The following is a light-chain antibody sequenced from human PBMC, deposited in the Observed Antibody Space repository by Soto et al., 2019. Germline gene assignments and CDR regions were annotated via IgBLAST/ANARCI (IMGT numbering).Light chain of an antibody. V-gene: IGKV3-20*01. J-gene: IGKJ1*01. Sequence: EIVLTQSPGTLSLSPGERATLSCRASQSIRSHYLARYHQKPGQAPRLLPFGANNRAPGIPDRISGSKSGTDFTLRISRLEPEDFAVSYCQPYGSSVTFGQGTKVEIK. CDR2: GAN. CDR3: QPYGSSVT. CDR1: QSIRSHY.